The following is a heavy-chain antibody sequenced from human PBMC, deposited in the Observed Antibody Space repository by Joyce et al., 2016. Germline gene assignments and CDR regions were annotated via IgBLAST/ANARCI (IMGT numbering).Heavy chain of an antibody. V-gene: IGHV4-4*02. CDR1: GGSISSAHW. J-gene: IGHJ5*01. D-gene: IGHD5-12*01. CDR3: ARNGAYSQDS. CDR2: IYHGGST. Sequence: QVQLQESGPGLVKPSGTLSLTCAVSGGSISSAHWWSWVRQPPGKGLEWIGEIYHGGSTTYTPSLKSRVTISVDKSKNQLALKMNSVTAADTAVYYCARNGAYSQDSWGQGTLVTVSS.